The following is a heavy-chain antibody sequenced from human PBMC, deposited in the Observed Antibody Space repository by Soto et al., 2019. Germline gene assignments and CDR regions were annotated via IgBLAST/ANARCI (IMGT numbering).Heavy chain of an antibody. Sequence: PGESLKISCKGSGYSFTSYWISWVRQMPGKGLEWMGRIDPSDSYTNYSPSFQGHVTISADKSISTAYLQCSSLKASDIAMYYCASFPLPPITMVRGVIINDAFGIWGQGTMVTVSS. J-gene: IGHJ3*02. CDR2: IDPSDSYT. CDR3: ASFPLPPITMVRGVIINDAFGI. CDR1: GYSFTSYW. V-gene: IGHV5-10-1*01. D-gene: IGHD3-10*01.